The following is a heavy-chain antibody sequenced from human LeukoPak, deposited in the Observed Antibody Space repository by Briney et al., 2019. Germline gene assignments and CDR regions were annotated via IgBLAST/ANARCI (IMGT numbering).Heavy chain of an antibody. CDR3: ARALYTTVTGWFDP. D-gene: IGHD4-17*01. J-gene: IGHJ5*02. V-gene: IGHV3-7*03. Sequence: PGGSLRLSCAASGFTFSNYWMSWVRQAPGKGLEWVANIKQDGSVKYYVASVKGRFTISRDNAKNSLYLQMNSLRAEDTALYYCARALYTTVTGWFDPWSQGTLVTVSS. CDR2: IKQDGSVK. CDR1: GFTFSNYW.